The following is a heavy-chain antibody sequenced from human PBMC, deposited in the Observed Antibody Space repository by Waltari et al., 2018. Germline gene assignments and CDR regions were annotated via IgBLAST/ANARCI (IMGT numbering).Heavy chain of an antibody. CDR3: ARHRLAAGPDYYYMDV. J-gene: IGHJ6*03. CDR2: IYYSGST. CDR1: GGSISSYY. V-gene: IGHV4-59*08. Sequence: QVQLQESGPGLVKPSETLSLTCTVSGGSISSYYWSWIRQPPGKGLEWIGYIYYSGSTNYNPSLKSRVTISVDTSKNQFSLKLSSVTAADTAVYYCARHRLAAGPDYYYMDVWGKGTTVTISS. D-gene: IGHD6-13*01.